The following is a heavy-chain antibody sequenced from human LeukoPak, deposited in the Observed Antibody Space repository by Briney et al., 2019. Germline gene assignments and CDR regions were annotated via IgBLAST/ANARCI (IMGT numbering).Heavy chain of an antibody. CDR2: ISSSGSTI. V-gene: IGHV3-11*01. Sequence: GGSLRLSCAASGFTFSDYYMSWIRQAPGKGLEWVSYISSSGSTIYYADSVKGRFTISRDNAKNSLYLQMNSLRAEDTALYYCAKDGDYDSSGYYYWNGMDVWGQGTTVTVSS. J-gene: IGHJ6*02. CDR3: AKDGDYDSSGYYYWNGMDV. CDR1: GFTFSDYY. D-gene: IGHD3-22*01.